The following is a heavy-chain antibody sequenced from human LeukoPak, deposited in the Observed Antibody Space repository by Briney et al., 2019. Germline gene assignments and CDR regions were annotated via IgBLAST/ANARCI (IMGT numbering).Heavy chain of an antibody. CDR3: ARFVHLSGSYLAYYFDY. CDR2: INHSGST. D-gene: IGHD1-26*01. J-gene: IGHJ4*02. V-gene: IGHV4-34*01. CDR1: GGSFSGYY. Sequence: SETLSLTCAVYGGSFSGYYWSWIRQPPGKGLEWVGEINHSGSTNYNPSLKSRVTISVDTSKNQFPLKLSSVPAADTAVYYCARFVHLSGSYLAYYFDYWGQGTLVTVSS.